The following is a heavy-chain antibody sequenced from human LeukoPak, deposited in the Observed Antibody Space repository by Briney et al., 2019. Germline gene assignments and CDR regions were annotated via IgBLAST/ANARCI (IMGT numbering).Heavy chain of an antibody. Sequence: ASVKVSCKASGYTFTSYYMHWVRQAPGQGPEWMGIINPSGGSTSYAQKFQGRVTITRDTSTSTVYMELSSLRSEDTAVYYCAREGTPTVGATVYYYYGMDVWGQGTTVTVSS. J-gene: IGHJ6*02. D-gene: IGHD1-26*01. V-gene: IGHV1-46*01. CDR2: INPSGGST. CDR1: GYTFTSYY. CDR3: AREGTPTVGATVYYYYGMDV.